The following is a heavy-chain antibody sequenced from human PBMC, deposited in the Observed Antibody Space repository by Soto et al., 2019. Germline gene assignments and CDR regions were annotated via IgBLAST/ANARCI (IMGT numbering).Heavy chain of an antibody. V-gene: IGHV4-31*03. CDR1: GASIRSGGYY. CDR2: IYYTGST. J-gene: IGHJ4*02. Sequence: SETLSLTCSVCGASIRSGGYYWSWLRQSPGKGLEWIGHIYYTGSTFYSPSLKSRLTISLDTSKNQFSLDLRSVTAADTAMYYCARIEMASIKWGRGTLVTVSS. CDR3: ARIEMASIK.